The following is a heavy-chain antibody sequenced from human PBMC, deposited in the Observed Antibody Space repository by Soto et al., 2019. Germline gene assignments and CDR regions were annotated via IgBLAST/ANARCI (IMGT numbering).Heavy chain of an antibody. CDR2: IDPSDSYT. CDR1: GYSLTNIW. Sequence: PGESLKISCKGSGYSLTNIWIHWVRQMPGKGLEWMGRIDPSDSYTNYSPSFQGHVTISADKSISTAYLQWSSLKASDTAMYYCARMGVGTYYDILTGYSPYYYYGMDVWGQGTTVTVSS. D-gene: IGHD3-9*01. J-gene: IGHJ6*02. CDR3: ARMGVGTYYDILTGYSPYYYYGMDV. V-gene: IGHV5-10-1*01.